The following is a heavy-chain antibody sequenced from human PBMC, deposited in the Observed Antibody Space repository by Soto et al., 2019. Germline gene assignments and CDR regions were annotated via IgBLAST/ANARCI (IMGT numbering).Heavy chain of an antibody. CDR3: ARDAYSGYDGNWFDP. CDR2: ISAYNGNT. J-gene: IGHJ5*02. Sequence: QVQLVQSGAEVKKPGASVKVSCKASGYTITSYGISWVRQAPGQGLEWMGWISAYNGNTNYAQKLQGRVTMTTDTSTSTADKELRSLRSDDTAVYYCARDAYSGYDGNWFDPWGQGTLVTVSS. CDR1: GYTITSYG. V-gene: IGHV1-18*01. D-gene: IGHD5-12*01.